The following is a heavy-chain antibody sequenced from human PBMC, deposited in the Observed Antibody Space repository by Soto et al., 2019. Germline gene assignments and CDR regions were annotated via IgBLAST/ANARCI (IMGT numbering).Heavy chain of an antibody. CDR1: GFTFSGSA. Sequence: EVQLVESGGGLVQPGGSLKLSCAASGFTFSGSAMHWVRQASGKGLEWVGRIRSKANSYATAYAASVKGRFTISRDDSKNTAYLQMNSLKTEDTAVYYCTCGITMVRGVTSYYYYGMDVWGQGTTVTVSS. CDR2: IRSKANSYAT. D-gene: IGHD3-10*01. J-gene: IGHJ6*02. V-gene: IGHV3-73*02. CDR3: TCGITMVRGVTSYYYYGMDV.